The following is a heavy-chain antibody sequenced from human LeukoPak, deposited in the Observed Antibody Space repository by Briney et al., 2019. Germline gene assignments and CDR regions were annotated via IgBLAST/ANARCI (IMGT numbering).Heavy chain of an antibody. CDR2: ISGSGGST. CDR3: APQGGRGWTALIFSTS. CDR1: GFTCSSYA. J-gene: IGHJ5*02. Sequence: GGSLRLAGAASGFTCSSYAMIWLRQAPGKGLEWVSAISGSGGSTYYADSVKGRFTISRDNSKNTLYLQMNSLRAEDTAVYHCAPQGGRGWTALIFSTSWGQGTLVTVSS. V-gene: IGHV3-23*01. D-gene: IGHD6-19*01.